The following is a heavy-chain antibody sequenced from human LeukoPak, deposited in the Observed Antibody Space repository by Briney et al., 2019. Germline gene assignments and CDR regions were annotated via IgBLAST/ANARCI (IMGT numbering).Heavy chain of an antibody. J-gene: IGHJ4*02. CDR2: ICSDGSEK. Sequence: PGGSLRLSCAASGFTFSTSGMNWVRQAPGKGLEWVAVICSDGSEKRYADSVKGRFTISRDNSKSTLYLQMNSLRAEDTAVYYCVSGSDTSGYYFYWGQGTLVTVSS. CDR1: GFTFSTSG. CDR3: VSGSDTSGYYFY. D-gene: IGHD3-22*01. V-gene: IGHV3-33*03.